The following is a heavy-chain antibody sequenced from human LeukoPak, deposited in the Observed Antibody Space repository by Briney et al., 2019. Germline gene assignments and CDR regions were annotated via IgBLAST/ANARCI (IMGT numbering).Heavy chain of an antibody. V-gene: IGHV3-7*03. D-gene: IGHD3-10*01. J-gene: IGHJ4*02. Sequence: QPGGSLRLSCAASGFTFSSYWMSWVRQAPGKGLEWVANIKQDGSEKYYVDSVKGRFTISRDNAKNSLYLQMNSLRAEDTAVYYCARVLVDGSGSFIVAGRSSGYYFDYWGQGTLVTVSS. CDR3: ARVLVDGSGSFIVAGRSSGYYFDY. CDR1: GFTFSSYW. CDR2: IKQDGSEK.